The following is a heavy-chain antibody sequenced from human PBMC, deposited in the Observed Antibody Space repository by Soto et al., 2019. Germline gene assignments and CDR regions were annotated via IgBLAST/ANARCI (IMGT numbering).Heavy chain of an antibody. V-gene: IGHV6-1*01. Sequence: PSQTLSLTCAISGDSVSSNSAAWNWIRQSPSRGLEWLGRAYYRSQWFYDSAVSVKSRITVIPDTSKNQFSLQLSSVTAADTAVYYCARGFGDGSSIDQENWFDPWGQGTLVTVSS. CDR2: AYYRSQWFY. J-gene: IGHJ5*02. CDR3: ARGFGDGSSIDQENWFDP. CDR1: GDSVSSNSAA. D-gene: IGHD3-10*01.